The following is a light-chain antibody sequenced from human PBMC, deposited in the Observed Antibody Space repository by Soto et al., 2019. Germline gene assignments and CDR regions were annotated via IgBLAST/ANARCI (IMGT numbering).Light chain of an antibody. CDR3: KQYGSSPPYT. CDR2: GAS. V-gene: IGKV3-20*01. J-gene: IGKJ2*01. CDR1: QSVSSNY. Sequence: EIVLTQSPGTLSLSPGERATLSCRASQSVSSNYLAWYQQKPGQAPRLLIFGASSRASDIPDRFSGSGSGTDFTLTISRLEPEEIAVYYCKQYGSSPPYTFGQGTQLEIK.